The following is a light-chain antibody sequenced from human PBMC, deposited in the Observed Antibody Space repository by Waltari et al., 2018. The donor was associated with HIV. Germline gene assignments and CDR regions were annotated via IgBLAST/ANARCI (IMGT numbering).Light chain of an antibody. CDR3: QAWDSNVVV. J-gene: IGLJ2*01. Sequence: SYELTQPPSMSVSPGQTANIVCSGDKLGDKYVSWYQQKPGQSPVLVIYQDNKRPSEIPERFSGSSSGNTATLTIRGAHSLDEADFYCQAWDSNVVVFGGGTKLTVL. V-gene: IGLV3-1*01. CDR1: KLGDKY. CDR2: QDN.